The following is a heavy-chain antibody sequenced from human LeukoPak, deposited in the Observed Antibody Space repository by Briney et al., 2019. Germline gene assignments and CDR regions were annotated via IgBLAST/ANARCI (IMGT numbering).Heavy chain of an antibody. D-gene: IGHD6-19*01. V-gene: IGHV3-74*01. Sequence: GGSLRLSRAASEFNFSSYWMGWVRQAPGKGLVWVSRMNSDGITTSYADSVKGRFTISRDNAKNTLYLQMNSLRAEDTAVYYCVRNPGWYWFDPWGQGTLVTVSS. J-gene: IGHJ5*02. CDR1: EFNFSSYW. CDR3: VRNPGWYWFDP. CDR2: MNSDGITT.